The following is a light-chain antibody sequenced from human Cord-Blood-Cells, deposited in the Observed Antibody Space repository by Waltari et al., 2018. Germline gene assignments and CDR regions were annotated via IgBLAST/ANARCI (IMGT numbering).Light chain of an antibody. CDR3: CSYAGSSTFV. CDR1: RRDVGCHNL. J-gene: IGLJ1*01. CDR2: EGS. V-gene: IGLV2-23*01. Sequence: QSALTQPASVSWSPGQSITLSCTGTRRDVGCHNLVSWYQQHPGKAPKLMIYEGSKRPSGVSNRFSGSKSGNTASLTISGLQAEDEADYYCCSYAGSSTFVFGTGTKVTVL.